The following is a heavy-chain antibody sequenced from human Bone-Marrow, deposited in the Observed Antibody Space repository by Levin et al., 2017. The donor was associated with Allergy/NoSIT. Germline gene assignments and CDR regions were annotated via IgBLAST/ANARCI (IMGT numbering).Heavy chain of an antibody. Sequence: SCAASGFTFSSYAMSWVRQAPGKGLEWVSAISGSGGSTYYADSVKGRFTISRDNSKNTLYLQMNSLRAEDTAVYYCAKDWSTVTSYDLFDYWGQGTLVTVSS. V-gene: IGHV3-23*01. CDR3: AKDWSTVTSYDLFDY. CDR1: GFTFSSYA. CDR2: ISGSGGST. D-gene: IGHD4-17*01. J-gene: IGHJ4*02.